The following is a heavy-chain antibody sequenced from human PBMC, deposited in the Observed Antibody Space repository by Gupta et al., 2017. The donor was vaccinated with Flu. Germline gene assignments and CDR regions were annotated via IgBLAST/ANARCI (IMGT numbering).Heavy chain of an antibody. Sequence: QVQLQESGPGLVKPSETLSLTCTVSGGSISSYYWSWIRHPPGKGLEWSGYIYYSGSTNDNPSLKSRVTIAVDTSKNQFSLKLSSVTAADTAVYYCARDASYYDSSGYDTHNDYYGLDYWGQGTTVTVSS. J-gene: IGHJ6*02. D-gene: IGHD3-22*01. CDR1: GGSISSYY. CDR2: IYYSGST. V-gene: IGHV4-59*01. CDR3: ARDASYYDSSGYDTHNDYYGLDY.